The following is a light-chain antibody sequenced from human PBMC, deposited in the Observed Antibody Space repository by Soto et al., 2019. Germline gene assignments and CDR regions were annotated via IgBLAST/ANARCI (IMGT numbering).Light chain of an antibody. CDR3: QQYNSYTWT. J-gene: IGKJ1*01. V-gene: IGKV1-5*03. Sequence: DIPXXXXPXXLSASVGDRVTITCRASQSISSWLAWYQQKPGKAPKLLIYKASSLESGVPSRFSGSGSGTEFTLTISSLQPDDFANYYCQQYNSYTWTFGQGTKVEIK. CDR1: QSISSW. CDR2: KAS.